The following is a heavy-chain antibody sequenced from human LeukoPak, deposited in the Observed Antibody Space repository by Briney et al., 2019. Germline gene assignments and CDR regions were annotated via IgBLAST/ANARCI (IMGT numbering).Heavy chain of an antibody. CDR3: VRRDNTGWNYFDY. CDR2: IYYSGST. CDR1: GGSINSHY. D-gene: IGHD6-19*01. V-gene: IGHV4-59*08. Sequence: SETLSLTCTVSGGSINSHYWSWIRHPPGTGLEWIGDIYYSGSTKYNPSLKSRVTISVDTSKNHLSLKLSSVLAADTAIYYCVRRDNTGWNYFDYWGQGILVTVSS. J-gene: IGHJ4*02.